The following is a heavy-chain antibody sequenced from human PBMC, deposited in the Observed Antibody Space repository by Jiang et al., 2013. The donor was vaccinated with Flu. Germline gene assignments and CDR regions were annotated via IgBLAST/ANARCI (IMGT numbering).Heavy chain of an antibody. D-gene: IGHD6-19*01. CDR2: IYYTGNT. CDR3: AGDGYSSGWGTSY. V-gene: IGHV4-39*02. CDR1: GGSISSTTYH. J-gene: IGHJ4*02. Sequence: GSGLVKPSETLSLTCTVSGGSISSTTYHWGWVRQPPGKGLEWIGSIYYTGNTYYNPSLKSRVTMSVDTSKRQFSLRLSSVTAADTAVYYCAGDGYSSGWGTSYWGQGTLVTVSS.